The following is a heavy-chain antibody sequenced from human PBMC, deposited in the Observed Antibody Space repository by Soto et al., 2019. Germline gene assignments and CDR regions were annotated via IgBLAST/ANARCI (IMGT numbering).Heavy chain of an antibody. CDR3: ARDSRLRLGELSLSN. CDR1: GYTFTSYA. V-gene: IGHV1-3*01. Sequence: QVPLVQSGAEVKKPGASVKVSCQASGYTFTSYAMHWVRQAPGQRLEWMGWINAGNGNTKYSQKFQGRVTITRDTSASTAYMELSSLRSEDTAVYYCARDSRLRLGELSLSNWGQGTLVTVSS. D-gene: IGHD3-16*02. CDR2: INAGNGNT. J-gene: IGHJ4*02.